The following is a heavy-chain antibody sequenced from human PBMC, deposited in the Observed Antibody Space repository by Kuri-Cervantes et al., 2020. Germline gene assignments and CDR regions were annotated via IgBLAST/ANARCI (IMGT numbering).Heavy chain of an antibody. CDR2: IYHSGST. V-gene: IGHV4-4*02. CDR1: GGSISSSNW. J-gene: IGHJ4*02. CDR3: ARVNGTGPFDY. Sequence: GSLRLSCAVSGGSISSSNWWSWVRQPPGKGLEWIGEIYHSGSTNYNPSLKSRVTISVYKSKNQFSLKLSSVTAADTAVYYCARVNGTGPFDYWGQGTLVTVSS. D-gene: IGHD2-8*01.